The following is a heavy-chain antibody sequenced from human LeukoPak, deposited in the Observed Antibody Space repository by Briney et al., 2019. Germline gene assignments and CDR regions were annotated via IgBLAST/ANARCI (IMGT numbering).Heavy chain of an antibody. CDR3: AREGGYYFDY. D-gene: IGHD3-22*01. Sequence: ASVTVSCKASGGTFGKYAISWVRQAPGQGLEWMGGIIPIFGSTTANYAQKFQGRITITADESTSTAYMELSRLTSEDTAVYFCAREGGYYFDYWGQGTLVTVSS. V-gene: IGHV1-69*13. CDR1: GGTFGKYA. J-gene: IGHJ4*02. CDR2: IIPIFGSTTA.